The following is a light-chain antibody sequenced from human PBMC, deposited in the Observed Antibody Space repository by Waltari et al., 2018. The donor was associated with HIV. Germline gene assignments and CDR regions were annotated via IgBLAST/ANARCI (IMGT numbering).Light chain of an antibody. Sequence: DIVMTQSPDSLTVSLGERATINCKSSQSVLYSPANKNYLAWYQQKPGQPPKLLIYWASTRESGVPDRFSGSGSGTDFTLTINSLQPEDFATYFCQQVYITPYTFGQGTKLEIK. CDR2: WAS. J-gene: IGKJ2*01. V-gene: IGKV4-1*01. CDR1: QSVLYSPANKNY. CDR3: QQVYITPYT.